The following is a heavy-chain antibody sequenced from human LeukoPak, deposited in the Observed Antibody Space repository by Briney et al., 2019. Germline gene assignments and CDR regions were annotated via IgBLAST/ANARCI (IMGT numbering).Heavy chain of an antibody. D-gene: IGHD6-19*01. CDR3: AFRLVHGAFDI. V-gene: IGHV4-34*01. CDR1: GGSFSGYY. Sequence: PSETLSHTCAVYGGSFSGYYWSWIRQPPGKGLEWIGEINHSGSTNYNPSLKSRVTISVDTSKNQFSLKLSSVTAADTAVYYCAFRLVHGAFDIWGQGTMVTVSS. J-gene: IGHJ3*02. CDR2: INHSGST.